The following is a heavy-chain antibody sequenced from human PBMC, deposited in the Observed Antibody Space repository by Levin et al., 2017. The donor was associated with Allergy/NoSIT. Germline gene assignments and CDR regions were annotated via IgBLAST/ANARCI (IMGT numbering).Heavy chain of an antibody. D-gene: IGHD4-17*01. Sequence: GGSLRLSCAASGFTVSSKYMSWVRQAPGKGLEWVSVIYSGGSTYYADSVKGRFTISRDNSKNTLYLQMNSLRAEDTAVYYCAGALRDDYGDYFDYWGQGTLVTVSS. V-gene: IGHV3-66*01. CDR2: IYSGGST. CDR1: GFTVSSKY. CDR3: AGALRDDYGDYFDY. J-gene: IGHJ4*02.